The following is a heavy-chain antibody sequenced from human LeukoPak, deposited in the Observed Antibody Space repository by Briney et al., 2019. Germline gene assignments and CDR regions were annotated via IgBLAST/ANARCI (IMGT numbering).Heavy chain of an antibody. CDR2: IYYSGST. D-gene: IGHD1-14*01. Sequence: PSETLSLTCTVSGGSISSYYWSWIRQPPGKGLEWIGYIYYSGSTNYNPSLTSRGTISGDTSKNHFSLKLISVTAADTAVYYCARHLLRTSTSFDYWDQGNLVTVSS. V-gene: IGHV4-59*01. CDR1: GGSISSYY. J-gene: IGHJ4*02. CDR3: ARHLLRTSTSFDY.